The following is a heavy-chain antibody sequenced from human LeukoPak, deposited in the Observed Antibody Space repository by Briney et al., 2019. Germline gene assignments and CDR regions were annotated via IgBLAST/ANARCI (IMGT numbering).Heavy chain of an antibody. D-gene: IGHD3-22*01. CDR1: GFTFSSYSMN. Sequence: NPGGSLRLSCAASGFTFSSYSMNWVRQPPGKGLEWIGSIYYSGSTYYNPSLKSRVTISVDTSRNQFSLKLSSVTAADTAVYYCVLSTMIVVVITPSFDYWGQGTLVTVSS. J-gene: IGHJ4*02. V-gene: IGHV4-59*05. CDR3: VLSTMIVVVITPSFDY. CDR2: IYYSGST.